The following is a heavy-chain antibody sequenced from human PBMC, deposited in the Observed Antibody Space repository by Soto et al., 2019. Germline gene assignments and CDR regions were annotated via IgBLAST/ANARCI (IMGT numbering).Heavy chain of an antibody. J-gene: IGHJ4*02. V-gene: IGHV3-23*01. Sequence: PGGSLRLSCAASGFAITNNGMNWVRQAPGKGMEWISFISLGDTFVYYADSVKGRFTISRDNSKNTLYLQMNSLRAEDTAVYYCAKVTDYGHYAFDYWGQGTLVTVSS. CDR1: GFAITNNG. D-gene: IGHD4-17*01. CDR2: ISLGDTFV. CDR3: AKVTDYGHYAFDY.